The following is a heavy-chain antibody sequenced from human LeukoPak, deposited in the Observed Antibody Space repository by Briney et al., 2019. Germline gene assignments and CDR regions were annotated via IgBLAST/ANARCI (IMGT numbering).Heavy chain of an antibody. CDR3: ARNQY. V-gene: IGHV3-7*01. J-gene: IGHJ4*02. CDR2: INPDGYEK. CDR1: GFTFSSYA. Sequence: GGSLRLSCAASGFTFSSYAMSWVRQAPGKGLEWVANINPDGYEKYYVDSVKGRFTISRDNAKNSLHLQMNSLRAEDTAVYYCARNQYWGQGTLVTVSS.